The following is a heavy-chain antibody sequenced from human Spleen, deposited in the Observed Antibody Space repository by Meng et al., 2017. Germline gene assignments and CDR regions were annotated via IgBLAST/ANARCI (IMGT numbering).Heavy chain of an antibody. CDR3: ARDLKNYYGSGSYFFGVEY. CDR1: GFTFSSYS. D-gene: IGHD3-10*01. J-gene: IGHJ4*02. V-gene: IGHV3-21*01. Sequence: GESLKISCAASGFTFSSYSMNWVRQAPGKGLEWVSSISSSSSYIYYADSVKGRFTISRDNAKNSLYLQMNSLRAEDTAVYYCARDLKNYYGSGSYFFGVEYWGQGTLVTVSS. CDR2: ISSSSSYI.